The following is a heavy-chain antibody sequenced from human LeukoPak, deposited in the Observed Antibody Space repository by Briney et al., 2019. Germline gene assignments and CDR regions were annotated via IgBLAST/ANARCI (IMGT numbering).Heavy chain of an antibody. CDR2: IWSDGTKE. CDR1: GFAFGIYG. D-gene: IGHD1-14*01. J-gene: IGHJ4*02. Sequence: PGGSLRLSCAASGFAFGIYGMRWVRQAPGKGLEWVAFIWSDGTKEFYADSVKGRFTISRDNSNNTVYLHRNSLKAEDTALYYCVRDRNNNYFDYWGQGTLLTVSS. CDR3: VRDRNNNYFDY. V-gene: IGHV3-33*01.